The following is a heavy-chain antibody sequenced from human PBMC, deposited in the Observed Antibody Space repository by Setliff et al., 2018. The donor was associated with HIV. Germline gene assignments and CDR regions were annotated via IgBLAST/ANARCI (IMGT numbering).Heavy chain of an antibody. CDR3: ARGYYGSGSYWWFDP. Sequence: PSETLSLTCTVSGGSISNYYRSWIRQPAEKGLEWIGRIYSSGRTNYNPSLKSRVTMSLDTSKNQFSLKLSSVTAADTAVYYCARGYYGSGSYWWFDPWGQGTLVTVSS. V-gene: IGHV4-4*07. J-gene: IGHJ5*02. CDR1: GGSISNYY. CDR2: IYSSGRT. D-gene: IGHD3-10*01.